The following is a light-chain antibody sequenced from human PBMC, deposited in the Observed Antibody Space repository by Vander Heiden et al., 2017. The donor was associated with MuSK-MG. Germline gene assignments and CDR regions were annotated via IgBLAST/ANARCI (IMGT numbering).Light chain of an antibody. CDR2: GAS. V-gene: IGKV3-20*01. Sequence: EIVLTQSPGTLSLSPGERATLSCRASPSVSSSYLAWYQQKPGQAPRLLIYGASSSATGIPDRFSGSGSGTDFTLTISRLEPEDFAVYSCQQDGSAPRTFGEGTKVEIK. CDR3: QQDGSAPRT. CDR1: PSVSSSY. J-gene: IGKJ4*02.